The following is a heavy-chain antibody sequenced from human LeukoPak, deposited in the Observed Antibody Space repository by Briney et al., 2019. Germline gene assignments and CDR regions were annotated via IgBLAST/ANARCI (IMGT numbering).Heavy chain of an antibody. V-gene: IGHV1-8*01. Sequence: ASVKVSCKASGYTFTSYDINWVRQATGQGLEWMGWMNPNSGSTGYAQKFQGRVTMTRNTSISTAYMELSSLRSEDTAVYYCARIMGYSYGLYYYYGMDAWGQGTTVTVSS. D-gene: IGHD5-18*01. J-gene: IGHJ6*02. CDR2: MNPNSGST. CDR3: ARIMGYSYGLYYYYGMDA. CDR1: GYTFTSYD.